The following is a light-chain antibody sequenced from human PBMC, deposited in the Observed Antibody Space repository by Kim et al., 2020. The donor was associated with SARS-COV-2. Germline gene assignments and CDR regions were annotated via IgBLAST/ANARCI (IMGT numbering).Light chain of an antibody. CDR2: DVS. J-gene: IGKJ4*01. V-gene: IGKV3-11*01. CDR1: QSVKSR. Sequence: PGERATHSCKASQSVKSRLGWYQQKPGQAPRLLMYDVSNRATGIPARFSGSGFGTDFTLAISSLEPEDFAVYYCQQHSDWPPSLTFGGGTKVDIK. CDR3: QQHSDWPPSLT.